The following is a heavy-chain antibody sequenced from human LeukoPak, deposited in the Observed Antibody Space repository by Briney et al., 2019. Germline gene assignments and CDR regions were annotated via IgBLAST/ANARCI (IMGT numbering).Heavy chain of an antibody. Sequence: TQSLRGTVSGGSRSSGSDFWSWIRQPAGKGLGGVGRIYTRGSTNYNPSLKGGVAISVDTYKNQYPLKLSSATAADTGVYYCAREDFRGSNYVFDFGGQGTMVTVSS. J-gene: IGHJ3*01. CDR3: AREDFRGSNYVFDF. D-gene: IGHD1-26*01. CDR1: GGSRSSGSDF. CDR2: IYTRGST. V-gene: IGHV4-61*02.